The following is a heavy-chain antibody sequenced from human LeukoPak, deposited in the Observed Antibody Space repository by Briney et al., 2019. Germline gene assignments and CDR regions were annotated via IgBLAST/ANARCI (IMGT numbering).Heavy chain of an antibody. J-gene: IGHJ4*02. V-gene: IGHV1-2*04. CDR3: ARGGSYDSSGYYLDY. CDR1: GYTFTGYY. Sequence: ASVKVSCKASGYTFTGYYMHWVRQAPGQGLEWMGWINPNSGGTNYAQKFQGWVTMTRDTSISTAYMELSRLRSDDTAVYCCARGGSYDSSGYYLDYWGQGTLVTVSS. CDR2: INPNSGGT. D-gene: IGHD3-22*01.